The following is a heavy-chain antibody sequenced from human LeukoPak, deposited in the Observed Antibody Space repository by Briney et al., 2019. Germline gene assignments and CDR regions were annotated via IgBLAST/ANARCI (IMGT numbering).Heavy chain of an antibody. CDR2: IYYSGST. CDR1: GGSISSSSYY. Sequence: PSETLSLTCTVSGGSISSSSYYWGWIRQPPGKGLEWIGSIYYSGSTYYNPSLKSRVTISVDTSKNQFSLKLSSVTAADTAVYYCARHTRGSWAFDIWGQGTMVTVSS. CDR3: ARHTRGSWAFDI. J-gene: IGHJ3*02. D-gene: IGHD2-15*01. V-gene: IGHV4-39*01.